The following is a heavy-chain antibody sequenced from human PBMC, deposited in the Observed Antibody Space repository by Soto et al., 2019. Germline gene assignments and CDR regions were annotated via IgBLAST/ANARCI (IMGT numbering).Heavy chain of an antibody. V-gene: IGHV5-10-1*01. D-gene: IGHD3-3*01. CDR2: IDPSDSYT. CDR3: ARLPGFGVVNGMDV. Sequence: GESLKISCQGSGYSFTTYWINWVRQMPGKGLEWMGRIDPSDSYTDYSPSFQGHVTISADKSISTAYLQWSSLKASDTAMYYCARLPGFGVVNGMDVWGKGTTVTVSS. CDR1: GYSFTTYW. J-gene: IGHJ6*04.